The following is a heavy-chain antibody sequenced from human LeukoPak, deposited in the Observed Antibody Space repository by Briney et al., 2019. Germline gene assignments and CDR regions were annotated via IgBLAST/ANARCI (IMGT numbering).Heavy chain of an antibody. Sequence: GGSLRLSCAASGFTFSSYEMNWVRQAPGKGLEWVSGITGSGGSTYYADSVKGRFTISRDNSKNTLYLQMNGLRAEDTAIYYCARDERLLSFLKWGQGTLVTVSS. CDR1: GFTFSSYE. CDR3: ARDERLLSFLK. J-gene: IGHJ4*02. V-gene: IGHV3-23*01. CDR2: ITGSGGST. D-gene: IGHD3-3*01.